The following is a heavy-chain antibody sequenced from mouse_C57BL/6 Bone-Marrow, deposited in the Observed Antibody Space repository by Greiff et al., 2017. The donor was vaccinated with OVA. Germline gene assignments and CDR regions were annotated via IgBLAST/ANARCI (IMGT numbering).Heavy chain of an antibody. V-gene: IGHV5-9*01. CDR1: GFTFSSYT. J-gene: IGHJ2*01. CDR2: ISGGGGNT. Sequence: EVNVVESGGGLVKPGGSLKLSCAASGFTFSSYTMSWVRQTPEKRLEWVATISGGGGNTYYPDSVKGRFTISRDNAKNTLYLQMSSLRSEYTALYYCARHPFTTVVATPYYFDYWGQGTTLTVSS. CDR3: ARHPFTTVVATPYYFDY. D-gene: IGHD1-1*01.